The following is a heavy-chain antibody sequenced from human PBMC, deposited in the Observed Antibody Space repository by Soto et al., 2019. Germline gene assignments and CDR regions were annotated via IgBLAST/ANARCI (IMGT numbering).Heavy chain of an antibody. Sequence: SETLSLTCAVSGGSISSGGYSWSWVRQPPGKGLEWIGNIHYNGNTKYNPSLKSRVSMSVDTSKNQFSLRLISVTAADTAKYFCAREGNLGRWLQPLDFWGQGTLVTVSS. V-gene: IGHV4-61*08. CDR2: IHYNGNT. CDR1: GGSISSGGYS. D-gene: IGHD5-12*01. CDR3: AREGNLGRWLQPLDF. J-gene: IGHJ4*02.